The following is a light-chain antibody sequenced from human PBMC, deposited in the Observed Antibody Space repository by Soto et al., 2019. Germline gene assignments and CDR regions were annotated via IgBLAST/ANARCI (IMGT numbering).Light chain of an antibody. CDR3: QQYANSPFT. CDR2: GAS. V-gene: IGKV3-20*01. Sequence: EIVLTQSPGTLPLSPGERATLSCRASQSVSSNYLVWYQQKPGQAPRPLIYGASSRATGIPDRFSGSGSGTDFTLTIRRLEPEDFAVYYCQQYANSPFTFGQRTKLEIK. CDR1: QSVSSNY. J-gene: IGKJ2*01.